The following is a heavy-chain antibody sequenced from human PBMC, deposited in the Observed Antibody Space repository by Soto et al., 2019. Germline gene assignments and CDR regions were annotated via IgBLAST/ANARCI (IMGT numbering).Heavy chain of an antibody. CDR1: GFSFSNYN. CDR3: ARDTSHGVTIGGLDS. Sequence: GGSLRLSCAASGFSFSNYNMNWVRQAPGKGLEWVAHITDGLTKHYADLVQGRFTISRDNAKNSLYLELTDLRDDDTAVYYCARDTSHGVTIGGLDSWGQGTLVTVSS. D-gene: IGHD3-16*01. V-gene: IGHV3-48*02. J-gene: IGHJ4*02. CDR2: ITDGLTK.